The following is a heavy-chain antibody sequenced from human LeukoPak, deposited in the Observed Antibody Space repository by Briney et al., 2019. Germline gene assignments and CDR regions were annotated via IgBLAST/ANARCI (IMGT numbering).Heavy chain of an antibody. V-gene: IGHV4-34*01. CDR3: ARGRVLGGRPGAFDT. CDR2: INHSGST. J-gene: IGHJ3*02. Sequence: SETLSLTCAVYGGSFSGYYWSWIRQPPGKGLEWIGEINHSGSTNYNPSLKSRVTISVDTSKNQFSLKLSSVTAADTAVYYCARGRVLGGRPGAFDTWAQGTMVTV. CDR1: GGSFSGYY. D-gene: IGHD3-16*01.